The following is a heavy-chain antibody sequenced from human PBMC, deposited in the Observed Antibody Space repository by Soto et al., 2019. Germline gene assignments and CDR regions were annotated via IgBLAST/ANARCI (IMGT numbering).Heavy chain of an antibody. J-gene: IGHJ6*03. CDR2: SSGGGGGT. V-gene: IGHV3-23*01. CDR1: GFTFGNYP. D-gene: IGHD2-2*01. CDR3: AKRRGSTAGHFYMDV. Sequence: VGSLRLSCAASGFTFGNYPMSWVRQAPGKGLEWVSSSSGGGGGTYYADSVKGRFTISRDNSKNTLYLQMNSLRDEDTAVYYCAKRRGSTAGHFYMDVWGEGTTVTVSS.